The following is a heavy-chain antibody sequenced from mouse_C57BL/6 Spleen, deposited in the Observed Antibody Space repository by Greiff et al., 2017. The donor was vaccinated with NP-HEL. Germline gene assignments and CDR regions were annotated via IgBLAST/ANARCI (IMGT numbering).Heavy chain of an antibody. CDR3: ASGCASTGYFDY. V-gene: IGHV1-50*01. D-gene: IGHD1-1*01. CDR2: IDPSDSYT. Sequence: VQLQQSGAELVKPGASVKLSCKASGYTFTSYWMQWVKQRPGQGLEWIGEIDPSDSYTNYNQKFKGKATLTVDTSSSTAYMQLSSLTSEDSAVYYCASGCASTGYFDYWGQGTTLTVSS. CDR1: GYTFTSYW. J-gene: IGHJ2*01.